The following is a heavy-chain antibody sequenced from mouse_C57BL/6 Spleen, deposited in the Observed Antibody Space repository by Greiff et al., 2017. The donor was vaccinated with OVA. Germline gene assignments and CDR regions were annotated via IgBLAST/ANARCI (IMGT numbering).Heavy chain of an antibody. D-gene: IGHD2-3*01. CDR1: GYSITSGYY. CDR2: ISYDGSN. CDR3: ARCDGYFDY. V-gene: IGHV3-6*01. J-gene: IGHJ2*01. Sequence: EVQLVESGPGLVKPSQSLSLTCSVTGYSITSGYYWNWIRQFPGNKLEWMGYISYDGSNNYNPSLKNRISITRDTSKNQFFLKLNSVTTEDTATYYCARCDGYFDYWGQGTTLTVSS.